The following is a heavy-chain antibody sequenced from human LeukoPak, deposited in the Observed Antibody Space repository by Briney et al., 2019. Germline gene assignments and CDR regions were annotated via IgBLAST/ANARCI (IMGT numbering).Heavy chain of an antibody. CDR3: ARDRWDKGTAIPGGD. CDR1: GYTFTGCY. CDR2: INPNSGGT. J-gene: IGHJ4*02. D-gene: IGHD2-2*02. V-gene: IGHV1-2*06. Sequence: ASVKVSCKASGYTFTGCYMHWVRQAPGQGLEWMGRINPNSGGTNYAQKFQGRVTMTRDTSISTAYMELSRLRSDDTAVYYCARDRWDKGTAIPGGDWGQGTLVTVSS.